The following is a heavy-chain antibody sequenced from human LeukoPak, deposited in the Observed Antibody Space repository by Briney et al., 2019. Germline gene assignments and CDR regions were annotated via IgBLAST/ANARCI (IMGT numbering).Heavy chain of an antibody. J-gene: IGHJ5*02. CDR1: GFTFSSYA. CDR3: AKDRGMVRGVITYNWFDP. Sequence: VGSLRLSCAASGFTFSSYAMSWVRQAPGEGLEWVSAISGSGGSTYYADSVKGRFTISRDNSKNTLYLQMNSLRAEDTAVYYCAKDRGMVRGVITYNWFDPWGQGTLVTVSS. D-gene: IGHD3-10*01. V-gene: IGHV3-23*01. CDR2: ISGSGGST.